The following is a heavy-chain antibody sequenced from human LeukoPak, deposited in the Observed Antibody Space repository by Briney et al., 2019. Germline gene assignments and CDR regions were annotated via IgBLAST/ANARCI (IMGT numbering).Heavy chain of an antibody. CDR1: GYTFTSYD. V-gene: IGHV1-8*03. Sequence: ASVKVSCKASGYTFTSYDINWVRQATGQGLEWMGWMNPNSGNTGYAQKFQGRVTITRNTSISTAYMELSSLRSEDTAVYYRARVRPRLRRYAFDIWGQGTMVTVSP. CDR2: MNPNSGNT. D-gene: IGHD4-23*01. CDR3: ARVRPRLRRYAFDI. J-gene: IGHJ3*02.